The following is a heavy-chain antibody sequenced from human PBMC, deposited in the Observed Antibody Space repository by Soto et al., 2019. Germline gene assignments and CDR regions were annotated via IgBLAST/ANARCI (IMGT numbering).Heavy chain of an antibody. D-gene: IGHD1-26*01. CDR3: ARVQWELLSYFDY. Sequence: SETLSLTCTVSGGSISSGDYYWSWIRQPPGKGLEYIGYIYYSGSTYYNPSLKGRVTISVDTSKNQFSLKLSSVTAADTAVYYCARVQWELLSYFDYWGLGTLVTVSS. J-gene: IGHJ4*02. V-gene: IGHV4-30-4*01. CDR1: GGSISSGDYY. CDR2: IYYSGST.